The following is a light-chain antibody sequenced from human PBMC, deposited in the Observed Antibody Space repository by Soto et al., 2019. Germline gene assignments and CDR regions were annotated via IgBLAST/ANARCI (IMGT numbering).Light chain of an antibody. CDR3: YSATDNNLV. Sequence: SYELTQPSSVSVSPGQTARITSSGDVLAKRYARWFHQKPGQAPVVVIYKDTERPSGIPERFSGFSSGTTVTLTISGAQVEDEADYFCYSATDNNLVFGGGTKLTVL. V-gene: IGLV3-27*01. J-gene: IGLJ2*01. CDR1: VLAKRY. CDR2: KDT.